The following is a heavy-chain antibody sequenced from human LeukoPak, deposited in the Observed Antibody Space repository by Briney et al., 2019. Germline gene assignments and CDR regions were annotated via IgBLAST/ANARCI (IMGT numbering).Heavy chain of an antibody. CDR2: IYRRGDT. J-gene: IGHJ4*02. V-gene: IGHV3-53*01. D-gene: IGHD6-19*01. CDR3: AKSRGIYDSSGWRTFDY. Sequence: GGSLRLSCAASGFSVSSYDLNWVRQAPGKGLEWVSVIYRRGDTDYADSVKGRFSVSRDSYGNTLYLQMNSLRGEDTAVYYCAKSRGIYDSSGWRTFDYWGQGTLVTVSS. CDR1: GFSVSSYD.